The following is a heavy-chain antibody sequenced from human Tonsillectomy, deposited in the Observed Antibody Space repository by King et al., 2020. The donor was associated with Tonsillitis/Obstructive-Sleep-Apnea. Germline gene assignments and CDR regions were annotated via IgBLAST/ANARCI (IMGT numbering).Heavy chain of an antibody. D-gene: IGHD6-19*01. CDR2: ISYDGSNK. J-gene: IGHJ4*02. Sequence: QLVQSGGGVVQPGRSLRLSCAASGFTFSSYAMHWVRQAPGKGLEWVAVISYDGSNKYYADSVKGRFTISRDNSKNTLYLQMNSLRAEDTAVYYCARGVVVAATYYYDYWGQGTLVTVSS. CDR3: ARGVVVAATYYYDY. CDR1: GFTFSSYA. V-gene: IGHV3-30*04.